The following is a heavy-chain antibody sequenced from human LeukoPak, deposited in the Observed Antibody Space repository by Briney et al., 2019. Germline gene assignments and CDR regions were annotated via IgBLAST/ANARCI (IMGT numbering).Heavy chain of an antibody. V-gene: IGHV3-23*01. CDR3: AKAGGADKYGIDA. Sequence: GGSLRLSCAASGVASNDYAMTWVRQAPGKGLDWVSSISNTGGSTYYAVSVKGRFVISRDLSKNMLYLQLNSVRHNDTGIYFCAKAGGADKYGIDAWGQGTTVIVSS. J-gene: IGHJ6*02. CDR1: GVASNDYA. CDR2: ISNTGGST. D-gene: IGHD2-15*01.